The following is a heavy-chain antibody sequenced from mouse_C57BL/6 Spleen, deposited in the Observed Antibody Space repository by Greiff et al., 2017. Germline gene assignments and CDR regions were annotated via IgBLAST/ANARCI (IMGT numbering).Heavy chain of an antibody. J-gene: IGHJ3*01. D-gene: IGHD1-1*01. V-gene: IGHV1-50*01. CDR2: IDPSDSYT. CDR3: YYGSGAY. CDR1: GYTFTSYW. Sequence: VQLQQPGAELVKPGASVKLSCKASGYTFTSYWMQWVKQRPGQGLEWIGEIDPSDSYTNYNQKFKGKATLTVDTSSSTAYLQLRSLTSEDSAVYYCYYGSGAYWGQGPLFTVSA.